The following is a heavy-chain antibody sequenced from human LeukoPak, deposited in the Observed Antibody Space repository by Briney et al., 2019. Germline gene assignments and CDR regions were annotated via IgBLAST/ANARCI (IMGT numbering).Heavy chain of an antibody. Sequence: GGSLRLTCAVSGFTFSGFWMSWSRQAPGKGLEWVASINSDGSEGYYADVVKGRFTISRDNAKHSLSLQMNSLRAEDTAVYYCARASRDGYNALDYWGQGTLVTVSS. CDR1: GFTFSGFW. D-gene: IGHD5-24*01. V-gene: IGHV3-7*01. CDR3: ARASRDGYNALDY. CDR2: INSDGSEG. J-gene: IGHJ4*02.